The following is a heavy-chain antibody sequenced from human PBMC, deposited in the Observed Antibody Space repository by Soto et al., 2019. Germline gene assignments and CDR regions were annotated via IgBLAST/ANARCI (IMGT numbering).Heavy chain of an antibody. J-gene: IGHJ6*03. CDR1: GGSINNYW. CDR2: VCYSGGT. D-gene: IGHD3-16*02. CDR3: ARGVRDTPQRSYCMDV. V-gene: IGHV4-59*12. Sequence: QVQLQESGPGLVRPSETLSLTCNVSGGSINNYWWSWIRQPPGKGLEWVGYVCYSGGTNYNPSLKSQLTISADKAKNQFSRRLRSVTAAHTAVYFCARGVRDTPQRSYCMDVWGKGTTINVSS.